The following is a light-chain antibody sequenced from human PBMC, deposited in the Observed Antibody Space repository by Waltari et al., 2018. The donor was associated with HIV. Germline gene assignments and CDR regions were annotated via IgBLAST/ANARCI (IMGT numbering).Light chain of an antibody. CDR1: RTILYSSDNRNY. CDR2: WAS. Sequence: DIVMTQSPDSLPVSLRERATINCTSSRTILYSSDNRNYLAWYQHKPRQPPKLLISWASTRESGVPDRFSGSGSGTDFTLTITRLQAEDVALYHCQQYFRIPPTFGGGTKVEIK. J-gene: IGKJ4*01. V-gene: IGKV4-1*01. CDR3: QQYFRIPPT.